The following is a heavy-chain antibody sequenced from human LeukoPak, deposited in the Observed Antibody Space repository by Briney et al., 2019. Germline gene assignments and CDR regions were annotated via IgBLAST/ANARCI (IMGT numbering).Heavy chain of an antibody. CDR2: INPNSGGT. CDR3: ARDLDRGYSSGWYSDGAFDI. V-gene: IGHV1-2*02. D-gene: IGHD6-19*01. J-gene: IGHJ3*02. CDR1: GYTFTGYY. Sequence: VASVKVSCKASGYTFTGYYMHWVRQAPGQGLEWMGWINPNSGGTNYAQKFQGRVTMTRDTSISTAYMELSRLRSDDTAVYYCARDLDRGYSSGWYSDGAFDIWGQGTMVTVSS.